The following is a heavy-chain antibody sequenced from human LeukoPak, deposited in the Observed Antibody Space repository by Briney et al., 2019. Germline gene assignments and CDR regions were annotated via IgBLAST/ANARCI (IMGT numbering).Heavy chain of an antibody. CDR2: ISFDGSNK. CDR1: GFTFSSYG. V-gene: IGHV3-30*03. J-gene: IGHJ4*02. D-gene: IGHD2/OR15-2a*01. CDR3: ATDRSVGYYPIDY. Sequence: QTGRSLRLSCAASGFTFSSYGMHWVRQAPGKGLEWVAVISFDGSNKYYGDSVKGRFTISRDDSKNTLYLQMNSLRAEDTAVYYCATDRSVGYYPIDYWGQGTLVTVSS.